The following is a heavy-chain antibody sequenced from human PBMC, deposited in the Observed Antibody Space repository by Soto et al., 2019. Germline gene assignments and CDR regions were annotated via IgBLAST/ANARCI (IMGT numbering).Heavy chain of an antibody. CDR2: IYYSGST. Sequence: PSETLSLTCTVSGGSISSCSYYWGWLRQPPGKGLEWIGSIYYSGSTYYNPSLKSRVTISVDASNNQFSLKLSSVTAADTAVYYGTRQPWRGRIVATTFDDWGQGTLVTVSS. J-gene: IGHJ4*02. CDR3: TRQPWRGRIVATTFDD. D-gene: IGHD5-12*01. CDR1: GGSISSCSYY. V-gene: IGHV4-39*01.